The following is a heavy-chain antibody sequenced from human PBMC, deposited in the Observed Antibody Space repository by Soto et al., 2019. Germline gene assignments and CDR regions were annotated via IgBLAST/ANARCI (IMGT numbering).Heavy chain of an antibody. CDR3: AREVATIISWSYYMDV. CDR2: ISSISSYI. V-gene: IGHV3-21*01. J-gene: IGHJ6*03. CDR1: GFTFSSYS. D-gene: IGHD5-12*01. Sequence: GGSLRLSCAASGFTFSSYSLNWVRQAPGKVLEWVSSISSISSYIYYADSVKGRFTISRDNAKNSLYLQMNSLRAEDTAVYYCAREVATIISWSYYMDVWGKGTTVTVSS.